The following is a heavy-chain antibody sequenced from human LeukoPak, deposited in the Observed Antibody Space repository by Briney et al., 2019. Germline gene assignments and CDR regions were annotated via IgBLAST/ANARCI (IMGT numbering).Heavy chain of an antibody. Sequence: SETLSLTCTVSGGSISSYYWRWIRQPPGKGLEWIGYIYYSGSTNYNPSLKSRVTISVDTSKNQFSLKLSSVTAADTAVYYCARVTYYYDSSGYQRPDAFDIWGQGTMVTVSS. D-gene: IGHD3-22*01. J-gene: IGHJ3*02. V-gene: IGHV4-59*01. CDR2: IYYSGST. CDR1: GGSISSYY. CDR3: ARVTYYYDSSGYQRPDAFDI.